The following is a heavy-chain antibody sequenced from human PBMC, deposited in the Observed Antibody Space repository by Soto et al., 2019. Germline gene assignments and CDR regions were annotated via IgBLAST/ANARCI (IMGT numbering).Heavy chain of an antibody. D-gene: IGHD1-26*01. CDR2: ISGSGVST. Sequence: GGSLRLSCAASGFTFSSYAMSWVRQAPGKGLEWVSLISGSGVSTYYADSVKGRFTVSRDNSKSTLYLQMNSLRAEDTAVYYCAKAVGGSIRYFDYWGQGTPVTVSS. CDR1: GFTFSSYA. CDR3: AKAVGGSIRYFDY. V-gene: IGHV3-23*01. J-gene: IGHJ4*02.